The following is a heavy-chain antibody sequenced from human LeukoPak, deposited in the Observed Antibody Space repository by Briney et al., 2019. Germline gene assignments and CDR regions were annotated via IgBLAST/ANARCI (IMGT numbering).Heavy chain of an antibody. CDR3: AKDQVRAPVVVIAPFDY. V-gene: IGHV3-23*01. CDR1: GFTFSSYA. J-gene: IGHJ4*02. CDR2: ISGSGGST. Sequence: GGSLRLSCAASGFTFSSYAMSWVRQAPGKGLEWVSAISGSGGSTYYADSVKGRFTISRDNSKNTLYLQMNSLRAEDTAVYYCAKDQVRAPVVVIAPFDYWGQGTLVTVSS. D-gene: IGHD3-22*01.